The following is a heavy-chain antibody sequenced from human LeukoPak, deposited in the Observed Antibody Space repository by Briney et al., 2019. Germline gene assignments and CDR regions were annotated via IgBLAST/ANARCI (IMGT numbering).Heavy chain of an antibody. Sequence: SETLSLTCAVHGGPFSGYYWSWIRQPPGKGLEWIGEINHSGNTNYNPSLKSRVTISVDTSKNQFSLKLSSVTAADTAVYYCARDTLRYCSSTSCFYYYGMDVWGQGTTVTVSS. V-gene: IGHV4-34*01. D-gene: IGHD2-2*01. CDR2: INHSGNT. J-gene: IGHJ6*02. CDR1: GGPFSGYY. CDR3: ARDTLRYCSSTSCFYYYGMDV.